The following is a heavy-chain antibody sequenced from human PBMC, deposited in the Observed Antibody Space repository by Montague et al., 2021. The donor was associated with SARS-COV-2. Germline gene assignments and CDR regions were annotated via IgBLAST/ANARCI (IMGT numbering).Heavy chain of an antibody. Sequence: SETLSLTCTVSGDSISNHYWSWIRQPPGKGLEWIGYISDRGNTKYNTSLKSPVTTSADTPKNQFSLKVNSVTAADTAVYYCARHYSATLPAVYWGQGTLVTVSS. CDR2: ISDRGNT. V-gene: IGHV4-59*08. J-gene: IGHJ4*02. D-gene: IGHD2-15*01. CDR1: GDSISNHY. CDR3: ARHYSATLPAVY.